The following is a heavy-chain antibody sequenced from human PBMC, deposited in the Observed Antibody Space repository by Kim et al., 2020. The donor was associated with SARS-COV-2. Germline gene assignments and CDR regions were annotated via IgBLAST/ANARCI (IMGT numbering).Heavy chain of an antibody. CDR1: GYTFTSYG. Sequence: ASVKVSCKASGYTFTSYGISWVRQAPGQGLEWMGWISAYNGNTNYAQKLQGRVTMTTDTSTSTAYMELRSLRSDDTAVYYCARDLWCSSTSCYGGYYYYGMDVWGQGTTVTVSS. CDR3: ARDLWCSSTSCYGGYYYYGMDV. V-gene: IGHV1-18*01. J-gene: IGHJ6*02. CDR2: ISAYNGNT. D-gene: IGHD2-2*01.